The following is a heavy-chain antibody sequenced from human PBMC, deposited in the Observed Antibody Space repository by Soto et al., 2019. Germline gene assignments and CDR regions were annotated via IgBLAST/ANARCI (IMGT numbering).Heavy chain of an antibody. CDR3: ARSRDGYSFYFYYGMDV. J-gene: IGHJ6*02. Sequence: QVQLVESGGGVVQPGRSLRLSCAASGFTFTSYDMHWVRQAPGKGLEWMALILHDGSAEYYADSVKGRFTISRDSSKSTIYLQMNSLRAEDTAVYYCARSRDGYSFYFYYGMDVWGQGTTVTVSS. V-gene: IGHV3-30*03. CDR1: GFTFTSYD. D-gene: IGHD4-4*01. CDR2: ILHDGSAE.